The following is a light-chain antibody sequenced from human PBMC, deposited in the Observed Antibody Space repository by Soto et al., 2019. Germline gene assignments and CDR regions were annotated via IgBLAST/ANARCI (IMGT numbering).Light chain of an antibody. J-gene: IGKJ1*01. CDR3: QQYNSYWT. CDR2: KES. Sequence: DIQMTQSPSTLSASVGDRVTITSRASQSISSWLAWYQQKPGEAPKLLIYKESSLESGVPSRFSGSGSGPEFTLTISSLQRDDFATYYCQQYNSYWTFGQGTKVEIK. V-gene: IGKV1-5*03. CDR1: QSISSW.